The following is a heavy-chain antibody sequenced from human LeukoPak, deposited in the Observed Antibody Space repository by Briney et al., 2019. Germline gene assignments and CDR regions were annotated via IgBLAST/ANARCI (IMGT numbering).Heavy chain of an antibody. V-gene: IGHV4-34*01. Sequence: SETLSLTCAVYGGSFSGCYWSWIRQPPGKGLEWIGEINHSGSTNYNPSLKSRVTISVDTSKNQFSLKPSSVTAADTAVYYCARPITGTDYGGGNWFDPWGQGTLVTVSS. CDR1: GGSFSGCY. D-gene: IGHD1-7*01. CDR3: ARPITGTDYGGGNWFDP. CDR2: INHSGST. J-gene: IGHJ5*02.